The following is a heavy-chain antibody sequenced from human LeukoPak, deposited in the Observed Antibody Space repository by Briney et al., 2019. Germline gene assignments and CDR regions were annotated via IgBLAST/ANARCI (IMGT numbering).Heavy chain of an antibody. CDR1: EFTVSNSY. Sequence: AGGSLRLSCAASEFTVSNSYMTWVRQAPGKGLEWVSVIYEGGGRYYGDSVKGRFTISRDNSKNTLYLQMNSLRAEDTAVYYCAKAPLYYDYVWGSYPDYWGQGTLVTVSS. V-gene: IGHV3-53*01. J-gene: IGHJ4*02. D-gene: IGHD3-16*02. CDR3: AKAPLYYDYVWGSYPDY. CDR2: IYEGGGR.